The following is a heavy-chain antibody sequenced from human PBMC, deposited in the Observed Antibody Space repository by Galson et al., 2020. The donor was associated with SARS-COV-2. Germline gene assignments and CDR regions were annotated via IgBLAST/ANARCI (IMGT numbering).Heavy chain of an antibody. D-gene: IGHD3-16*01. J-gene: IGHJ3*02. CDR3: ATLPPRTSPHVWDAFDI. Sequence: ASVKVSCKASGYTFTSYGISWVRPAPGQGLEWMGWISAYNGNTNYAQKLQGRVTMTTDTSTSTAYMELRSLRSDDTAVYYCATLPPRTSPHVWDAFDIWGQGTMVTVSS. V-gene: IGHV1-18*04. CDR1: GYTFTSYG. CDR2: ISAYNGNT.